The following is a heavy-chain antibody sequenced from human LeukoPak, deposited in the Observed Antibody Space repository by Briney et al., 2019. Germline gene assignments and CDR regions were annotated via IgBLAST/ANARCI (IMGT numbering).Heavy chain of an antibody. J-gene: IGHJ6*03. CDR1: GGTFSSYA. CDR2: ISAYNGNT. Sequence: ASVKVSCKASGGTFSSYAISWVRQAPGQGLEWMGWISAYNGNTNYAQKLQGRVTMTTDTSTSTAYMELRSLRSDDTAVYYCARGKVYYGYYYYHMDVWGKGTTVTVSS. CDR3: ARGKVYYGYYYYHMDV. V-gene: IGHV1-18*01. D-gene: IGHD1-26*01.